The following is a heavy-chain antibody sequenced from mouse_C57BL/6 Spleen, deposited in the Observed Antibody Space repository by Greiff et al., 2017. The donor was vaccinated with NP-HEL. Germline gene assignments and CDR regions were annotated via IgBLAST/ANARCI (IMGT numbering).Heavy chain of an antibody. CDR1: GYTFTSYW. CDR3: ARGVFDY. Sequence: QVQLQQPGAELVKPGASVKLSCKASGYTFTSYWMQWVKQRPGQGLEWIGEIDPSASYTNYNQKFKGKATLTVDTSSSTAYMQLSSLTSEDSAVYYCARGVFDYWGQGTTLTVSS. J-gene: IGHJ2*01. CDR2: IDPSASYT. V-gene: IGHV1-50*01.